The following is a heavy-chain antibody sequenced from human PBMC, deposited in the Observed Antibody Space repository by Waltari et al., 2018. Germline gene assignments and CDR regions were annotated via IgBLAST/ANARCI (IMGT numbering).Heavy chain of an antibody. J-gene: IGHJ4*02. D-gene: IGHD3-22*01. V-gene: IGHV3-30*02. CDR1: GFIFGSHG. CDR2: IRYDGHSK. CDR3: ARGDSSAYLDN. Sequence: QVQLVESGGGVVQPGGSLRLSCAASGFIFGSHGMHWVRQAPGKGLEWVAFIRYDGHSKYYADSVKGRCTISRDNPKNTLYLQMDSLGPEDTALYYCARGDSSAYLDNWGQGTQVTVSS.